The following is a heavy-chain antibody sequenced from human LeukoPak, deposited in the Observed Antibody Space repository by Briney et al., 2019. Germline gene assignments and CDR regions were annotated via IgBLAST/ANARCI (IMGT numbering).Heavy chain of an antibody. V-gene: IGHV3-23*01. CDR1: GFTFSSYA. CDR3: AKGSGSVVVPAALIDY. CDR2: ISGSGGST. Sequence: GGSLRLSCAASGFTFSSYAMSWVRQAPGKGLKWVSAISGSGGSTYYADSVKGRFTISRDNSKNTLYLQMNRLRAEDTAVYYCAKGSGSVVVPAALIDYWGQGALVTVSS. J-gene: IGHJ4*02. D-gene: IGHD2-2*01.